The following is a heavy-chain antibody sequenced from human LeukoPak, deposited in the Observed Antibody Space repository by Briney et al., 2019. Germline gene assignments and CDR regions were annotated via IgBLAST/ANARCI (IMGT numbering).Heavy chain of an antibody. CDR2: IYPSDSET. CDR1: GYSFTTYY. V-gene: IGHV5-51*01. J-gene: IGHJ4*02. CDR3: ARRDSNGYYGNV. Sequence: DSLKISCKGSGYSFTTYYIGWVRQMPGKVLEWMSIIYPSDSETRYSPSFRGQVTISADNSISTAYLKCSTQKAADTAMYDCARRDSNGYYGNVWGQGTLVPVSS. D-gene: IGHD3-22*01.